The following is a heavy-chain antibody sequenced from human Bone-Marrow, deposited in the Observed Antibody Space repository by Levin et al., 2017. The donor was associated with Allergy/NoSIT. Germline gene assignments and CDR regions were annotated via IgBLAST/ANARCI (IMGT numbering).Heavy chain of an antibody. V-gene: IGHV3-64*01. CDR2: ISTNGGNT. Sequence: LSLTCAASGFPFSSSAMHWVRQAPGKGLEYVSSISTNGGNTYYAISVKGRFTISRDNSRNTLYLQMGSLRADDMAVYYCAREGLNYDILTGYSGASYFDNWGQGTLVTVSS. J-gene: IGHJ4*02. D-gene: IGHD3-9*01. CDR1: GFPFSSSA. CDR3: AREGLNYDILTGYSGASYFDN.